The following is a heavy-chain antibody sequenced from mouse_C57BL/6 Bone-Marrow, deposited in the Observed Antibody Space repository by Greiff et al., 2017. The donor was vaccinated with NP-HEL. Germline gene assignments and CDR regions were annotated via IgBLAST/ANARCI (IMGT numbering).Heavy chain of an antibody. CDR1: GYTFTSYW. CDR2: IDPSDSYT. Sequence: QVQLQQPGAELVMPGASVKLSCKASGYTFTSYWMHWVKQRPGQGLEWIGEIDPSDSYTNYNQKFKGKSTLTVDKSSSTAYMQLSSLTSEDSAVYYCAREGITTGFDYWGQGTTLSVSS. D-gene: IGHD1-1*01. J-gene: IGHJ2*01. CDR3: AREGITTGFDY. V-gene: IGHV1-69*01.